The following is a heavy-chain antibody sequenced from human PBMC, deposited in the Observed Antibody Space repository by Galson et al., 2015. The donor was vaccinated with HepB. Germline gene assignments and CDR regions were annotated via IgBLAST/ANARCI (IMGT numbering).Heavy chain of an antibody. J-gene: IGHJ6*03. D-gene: IGHD2-21*01. CDR1: GGTFSSYA. CDR2: IIPIFGTA. Sequence: SVKVSCKASGGTFSSYAISWVRQAPGQGLEWMGGIIPIFGTANYAQKFQGRVTITADESTSTAYMELSSLRSEDTAVYYCARGDFGGAMRYYYYYMDVWGKGTTVTVSS. CDR3: ARGDFGGAMRYYYYYMDV. V-gene: IGHV1-69*13.